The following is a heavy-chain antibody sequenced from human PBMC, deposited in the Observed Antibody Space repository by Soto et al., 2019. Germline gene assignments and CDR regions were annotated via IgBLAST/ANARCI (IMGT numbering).Heavy chain of an antibody. CDR3: ARLGEYSSSWYMGYYYYGMDV. CDR2: IYYSGST. J-gene: IGHJ6*02. Sequence: PSETMSLTSTVSGGSISSYYLSWIRPPPGKGLEWIGYIYYSGSTNYNPSLKSRVTISVDTSKNQFSLKLSSVTAADTAVYYCARLGEYSSSWYMGYYYYGMDVWGQGTTVTSP. CDR1: GGSISSYY. D-gene: IGHD6-13*01. V-gene: IGHV4-59*01.